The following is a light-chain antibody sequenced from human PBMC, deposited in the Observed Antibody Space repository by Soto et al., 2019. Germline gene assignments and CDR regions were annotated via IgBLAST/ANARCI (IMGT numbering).Light chain of an antibody. Sequence: EIVLTQSPGTLSLSPGERATLSCRASQSVSSSFLAWYQQKPGQAPRLLIYGASNRATGIPDRFSGSGSGTDFTLIISSLEPEDFALYYCQQYGSSWTFGQGTEVEIK. CDR3: QQYGSSWT. J-gene: IGKJ1*01. CDR1: QSVSSSF. CDR2: GAS. V-gene: IGKV3-20*01.